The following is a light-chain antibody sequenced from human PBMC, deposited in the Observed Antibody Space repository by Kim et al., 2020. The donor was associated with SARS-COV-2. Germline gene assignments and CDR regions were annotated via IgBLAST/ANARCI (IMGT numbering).Light chain of an antibody. CDR3: QAWDSSIYV. Sequence: VSPGQTCSSTCSGAKLGDKYASWYQQKPGQSPVVVIFRDNRRPSGIPERFSGSNSGNTATLTISGTQAMDEADYYCQAWDSSIYVFGTGTKVTVL. CDR1: KLGDKY. J-gene: IGLJ1*01. CDR2: RDN. V-gene: IGLV3-1*01.